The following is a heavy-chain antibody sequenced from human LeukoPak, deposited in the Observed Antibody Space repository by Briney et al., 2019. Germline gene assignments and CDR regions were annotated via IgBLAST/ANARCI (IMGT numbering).Heavy chain of an antibody. CDR3: ARARDYDILTGYYDY. D-gene: IGHD3-9*01. J-gene: IGHJ4*02. V-gene: IGHV4-59*01. CDR2: IYYSGST. CDR1: GGPISSYY. Sequence: SETLSLTCTVSGGPISSYYWSWIRQPPGKGLEWIGYIYYSGSTNYNPSLKSRVTISVDTSKNQFSLKLSSVTAADTAVYYCARARDYDILTGYYDYWGQGTLVTVSS.